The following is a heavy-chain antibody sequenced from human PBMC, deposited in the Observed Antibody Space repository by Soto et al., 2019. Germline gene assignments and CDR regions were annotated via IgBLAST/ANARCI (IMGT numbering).Heavy chain of an antibody. CDR2: ISGSGGST. Sequence: VQLLESGGGLVQPGGSLRLSCVASGFSYAMHWVRQAPDKGLEWVSVISGSGGSTHYAESVRGRFSISRDISKNTLYLQMTSLRAEDTAIYYCATSPLVLMAPLDYCGQGTMVTVSS. D-gene: IGHD2-8*01. J-gene: IGHJ4*02. CDR3: ATSPLVLMAPLDY. CDR1: GFSYA. V-gene: IGHV3-23*01.